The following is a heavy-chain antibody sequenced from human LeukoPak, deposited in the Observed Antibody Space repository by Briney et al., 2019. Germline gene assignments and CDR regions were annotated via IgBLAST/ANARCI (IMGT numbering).Heavy chain of an antibody. CDR2: ISYDGSNK. CDR1: GFTFSSNA. Sequence: GGSLRLSCAASGFTFSSNAMHWVRQAPGKGLEWMAVISYDGSNKYYADSVKGRFTVSRDNSKNTLYLQMNSLRAEDTAVYYCARDPEPLRFLEWLSLAYYFDYWGQGTLVTVSS. CDR3: ARDPEPLRFLEWLSLAYYFDY. D-gene: IGHD3-3*01. V-gene: IGHV3-30*04. J-gene: IGHJ4*02.